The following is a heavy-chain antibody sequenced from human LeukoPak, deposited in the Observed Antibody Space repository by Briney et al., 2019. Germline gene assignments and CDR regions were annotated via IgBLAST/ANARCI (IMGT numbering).Heavy chain of an antibody. Sequence: PGRSLRLSCAASGFTFDDYAMHWVRQAPGKGLEWVSGISWNSGSIGYADSVKGRFTISRDNAKNSLYLQMNSLRAEDTAVYYCADGATVVTPPDYWGQGTLVTVSS. V-gene: IGHV3-9*01. D-gene: IGHD4-23*01. J-gene: IGHJ4*02. CDR1: GFTFDDYA. CDR2: ISWNSGSI. CDR3: ADGATVVTPPDY.